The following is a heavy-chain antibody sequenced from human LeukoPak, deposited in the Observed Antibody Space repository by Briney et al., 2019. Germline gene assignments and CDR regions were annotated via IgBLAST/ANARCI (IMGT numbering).Heavy chain of an antibody. CDR2: IYYSGST. D-gene: IGHD3-22*01. J-gene: IGHJ3*02. Sequence: SETLSLTCTVSGGSISSCYWSWIRQPPGKGLEWIGYIYYSGSTNYNPSLKSRVTISVDTSKNQFSLKLSSVTAADTAVYYCARATQTYYYDSSGFRGIGAFDIWGQGTMVTVSS. V-gene: IGHV4-59*01. CDR3: ARATQTYYYDSSGFRGIGAFDI. CDR1: GGSISSCY.